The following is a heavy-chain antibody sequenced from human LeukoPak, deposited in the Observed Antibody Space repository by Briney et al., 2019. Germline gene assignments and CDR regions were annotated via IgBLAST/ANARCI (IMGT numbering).Heavy chain of an antibody. CDR1: GFTLTSFA. Sequence: PVRCLRPSCAVSGFTLTSFAMHWVRHGPPQGMEWGAVISFDGSKKYYTTSVKGGFTISRDNSKNTLSLRMNSLRPEDTPVFNCARGGGLYSNTYDYFDYWGQGTLVTVSS. CDR2: ISFDGSKK. J-gene: IGHJ4*02. D-gene: IGHD6-13*01. CDR3: ARGGGLYSNTYDYFDY. V-gene: IGHV3-30*04.